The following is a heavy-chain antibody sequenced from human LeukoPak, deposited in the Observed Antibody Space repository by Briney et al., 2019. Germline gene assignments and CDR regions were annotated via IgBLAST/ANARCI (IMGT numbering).Heavy chain of an antibody. D-gene: IGHD5-18*01. CDR3: ARAVGGTAMVKTAPYYYYMDV. J-gene: IGHJ6*03. V-gene: IGHV4-61*02. Sequence: SETLSLTCTVSGGSISSGSYYWSWIRQPAGKGLEWIGRIYTSGSTNYNPSLKSRVTISVDTSKNQFSLKLSSVTAADTAVYYCARAVGGTAMVKTAPYYYYMDVWGKGTMVTVSS. CDR1: GGSISSGSYY. CDR2: IYTSGST.